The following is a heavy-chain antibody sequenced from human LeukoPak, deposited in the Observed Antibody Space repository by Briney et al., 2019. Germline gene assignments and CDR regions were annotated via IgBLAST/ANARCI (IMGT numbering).Heavy chain of an antibody. Sequence: GGSLRLSCAASGFTVSSNYMSWVRQAPGKGLEWVSVIYSGGSTYYADSVKGRFTISRDNSKNTLYLQMNSLRPEDTALYYCAKDIGFGSGSYWGFDYWGQGTLVTVSS. D-gene: IGHD3-10*01. CDR3: AKDIGFGSGSYWGFDY. CDR1: GFTVSSNY. J-gene: IGHJ4*02. CDR2: IYSGGST. V-gene: IGHV3-53*05.